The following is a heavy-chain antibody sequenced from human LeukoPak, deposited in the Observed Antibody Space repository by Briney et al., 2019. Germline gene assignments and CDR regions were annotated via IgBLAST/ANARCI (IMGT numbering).Heavy chain of an antibody. CDR3: TRSLAGYDNYYYYGMDV. CDR2: TYYRSKWYN. J-gene: IGHJ6*02. Sequence: SQTLSLTCAISGDSVSSNSAAWNWIRQSPSRGLEWLGRTYYRSKWYNDYAVSVKSRITINPDTSKNQFSLQLNSVTPEDTAVYYCTRSLAGYDNYYYYGMDVWGQGTTVTVSS. V-gene: IGHV6-1*01. CDR1: GDSVSSNSAA. D-gene: IGHD5-12*01.